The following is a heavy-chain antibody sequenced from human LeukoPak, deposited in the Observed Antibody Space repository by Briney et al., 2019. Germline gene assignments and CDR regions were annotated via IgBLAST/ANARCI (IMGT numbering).Heavy chain of an antibody. V-gene: IGHV3-23*01. CDR1: GFTFSSYA. CDR2: ISGSGGST. J-gene: IGHJ4*02. D-gene: IGHD6-19*01. CDR3: AKDWGGRGCCGDYFDY. Sequence: GGSLRLSCAASGFTFSSYAMSWVRQAPGKGLEWVSAISGSGGSTYYADSVKGRFTISRDNSKNTLYLQMNGLRSEDTAVYYCAKDWGGRGCCGDYFDYWGQGSLVTVSS.